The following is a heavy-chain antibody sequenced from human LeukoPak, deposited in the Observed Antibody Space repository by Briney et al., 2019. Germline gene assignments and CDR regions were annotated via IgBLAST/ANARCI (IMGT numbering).Heavy chain of an antibody. J-gene: IGHJ4*02. CDR3: VRDGVGAPPFDY. CDR1: GFTFSINW. CDR2: IKGDGSST. D-gene: IGHD1-26*01. V-gene: IGHV3-74*01. Sequence: QPGGSLRLSCTASGFTFSINWMHWVRQAPGKGLVWVSRIKGDGSSTSYADSVKGRFTISRDNAKNTLFLQMNRLRAEDTAVYYCVRDGVGAPPFDYWGQGALVTVSS.